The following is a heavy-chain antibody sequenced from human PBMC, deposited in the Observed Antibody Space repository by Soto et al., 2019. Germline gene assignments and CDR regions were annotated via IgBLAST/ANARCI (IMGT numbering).Heavy chain of an antibody. D-gene: IGHD3-22*01. V-gene: IGHV4-59*01. J-gene: IGHJ4*02. CDR3: AIMNYYDTSGYPFDY. CDR1: GGSISSYY. Sequence: PSETLSLTCTVSGGSISSYYWSWIRQPPGKGLEWIGYIYFRGTTNYNPSLKSRVTMSADTSKNQFSLKLNSVTAADTAVYYCAIMNYYDTSGYPFDYRAQRMMVTGSS. CDR2: IYFRGTT.